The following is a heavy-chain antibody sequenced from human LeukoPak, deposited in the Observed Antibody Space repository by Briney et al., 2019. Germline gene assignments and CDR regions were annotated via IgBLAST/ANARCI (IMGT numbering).Heavy chain of an antibody. V-gene: IGHV1-69*06. J-gene: IGHJ4*02. CDR1: GGTYSSYA. Sequence: SSVKVSCKGSGGTYSSYAISWVRQAPGQGLEWMGGIIPIFGTANYAQKFQGRVTITSDKSTSTPYMELSSLRSEATAVYYCAGGDIVAYYFDSWGQETLVTVSS. CDR2: IIPIFGTA. CDR3: AGGDIVAYYFDS. D-gene: IGHD5-12*01.